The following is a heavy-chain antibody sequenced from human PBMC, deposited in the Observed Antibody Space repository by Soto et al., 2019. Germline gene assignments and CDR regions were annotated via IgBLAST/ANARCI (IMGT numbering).Heavy chain of an antibody. J-gene: IGHJ6*02. CDR3: AKWGNDWGYYYYGMDV. CDR2: ISDSGVST. CDR1: GFTFSSFA. Sequence: SLRLSCAASGFTFSSFAMSWVRQAPGKGLEWVSAISDSGVSTYYADSVKGRFIIFRDNSKNTLYLQMDSLRAEDTALYYCAKWGNDWGYYYYGMDVWGQGTTVTVSS. D-gene: IGHD7-27*01. V-gene: IGHV3-23*01.